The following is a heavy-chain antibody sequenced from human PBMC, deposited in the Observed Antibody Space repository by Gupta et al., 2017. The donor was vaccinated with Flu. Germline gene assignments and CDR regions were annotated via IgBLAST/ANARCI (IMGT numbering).Heavy chain of an antibody. V-gene: IGHV1-69*06. CDR1: YA. Sequence: YAISWVRQAPGQGLEWMGDIIPLFGEATYAQKCEGRVSITADTSSRTAYIEVTNLTSDDTAIYFCARSERPPPKRYFPLDVWGNGTTVTVSS. J-gene: IGHJ6*03. CDR2: IIPLFGEA. D-gene: IGHD1-26*01. CDR3: ARSERPPPKRYFPLDV.